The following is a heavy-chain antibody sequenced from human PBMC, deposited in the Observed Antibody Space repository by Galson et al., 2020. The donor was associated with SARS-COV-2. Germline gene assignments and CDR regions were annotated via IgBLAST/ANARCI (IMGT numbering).Heavy chain of an antibody. CDR1: GFTFSSYN. Sequence: GESLKISCAASGFTFSSYNMNWVRQAPGKGLEWVSSRSSSSSYIYYADSVKGRFTISRDNAKNSLYLQINSLRAEDTAVYYCARGTGSGWLQSAYYFDYWGQGTLVTVSS. D-gene: IGHD5-12*01. V-gene: IGHV3-21*01. CDR3: ARGTGSGWLQSAYYFDY. J-gene: IGHJ4*02. CDR2: RSSSSSYI.